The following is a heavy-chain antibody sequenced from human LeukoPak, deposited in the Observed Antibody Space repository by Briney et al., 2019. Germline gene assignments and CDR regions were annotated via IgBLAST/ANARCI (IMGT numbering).Heavy chain of an antibody. CDR1: GFTFSTYA. CDR3: ARDRLFTDYLFDY. CDR2: ISSSGSTK. Sequence: GGSLRLSCAASGFTFSTYAMNWVRQAPGKGLEWVSYISSSGSTKYYADSVKGRFTISRDNAKNSLYLQINGLRAEDTAVYYCARDRLFTDYLFDYWGQGTLVTVSS. J-gene: IGHJ4*02. V-gene: IGHV3-48*04. D-gene: IGHD4-11*01.